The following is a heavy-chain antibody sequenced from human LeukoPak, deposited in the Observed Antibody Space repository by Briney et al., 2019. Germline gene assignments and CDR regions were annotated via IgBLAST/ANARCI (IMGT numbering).Heavy chain of an antibody. CDR1: GFTFSNAW. CDR2: IKSKTDGGTT. CDR3: TTDSSGWYEDGYYFGY. J-gene: IGHJ4*02. Sequence: GGSLRLSCAASGFTFSNAWMNWVRQAPGKGLGWVGRIKSKTDGGTTDYAAPVKGRFTISRDDSKNTLYLQMNSLKTEDTAVYYCTTDSSGWYEDGYYFGYWGQGTLVTVSS. V-gene: IGHV3-15*07. D-gene: IGHD6-19*01.